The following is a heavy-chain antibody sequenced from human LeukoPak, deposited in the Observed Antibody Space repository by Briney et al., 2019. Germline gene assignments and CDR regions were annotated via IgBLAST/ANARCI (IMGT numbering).Heavy chain of an antibody. J-gene: IGHJ4*02. Sequence: SETLSLTCTVSGGSISSYYWSWIRQPAGKGLEWIGRIYTSGRTNYNPSLKSRVTISVDTSKNQFSLKLSSVTAADTAVYYCARIGITRITMVRGPRGYFDYWGQGTLVTVSS. CDR2: IYTSGRT. V-gene: IGHV4-4*07. CDR3: ARIGITRITMVRGPRGYFDY. CDR1: GGSISSYY. D-gene: IGHD3-10*01.